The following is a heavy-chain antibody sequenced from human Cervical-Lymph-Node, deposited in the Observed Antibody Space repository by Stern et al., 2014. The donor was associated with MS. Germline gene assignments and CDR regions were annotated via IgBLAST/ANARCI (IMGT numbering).Heavy chain of an antibody. CDR3: AHRRDYGDYVDY. D-gene: IGHD4-17*01. J-gene: IGHJ4*02. V-gene: IGHV2-5*02. CDR2: IYWDDAK. CDR1: GFSLSTSGVG. Sequence: QITLKESGPTLVKPTQTLTLTCTFSGFSLSTSGVGVGWIRQPPGKALEWLALIYWDDAKRDHPSLESRLTITKDTSKNQVVLTMTNMDPVDTATYYCAHRRDYGDYVDYWGQGTLVTVSS.